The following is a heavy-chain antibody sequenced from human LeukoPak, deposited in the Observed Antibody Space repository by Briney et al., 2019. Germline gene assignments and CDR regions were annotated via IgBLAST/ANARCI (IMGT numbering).Heavy chain of an antibody. D-gene: IGHD3-16*01. CDR2: ISYDGSNK. Sequence: PGGSLRLSCAASGFTFSDYYMSWVRQAPGKGLEWVAVISYDGSNKYYADSVKGRFTISRDNSKNTLYLQMNSLRAEDTAVYYCARDRLGGGGPFDYWGQGTLVTVSS. CDR3: ARDRLGGGGPFDY. J-gene: IGHJ4*02. V-gene: IGHV3-30-3*01. CDR1: GFTFSDYY.